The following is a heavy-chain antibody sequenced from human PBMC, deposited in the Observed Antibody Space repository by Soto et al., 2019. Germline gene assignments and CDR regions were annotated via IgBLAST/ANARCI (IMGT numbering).Heavy chain of an antibody. CDR2: MNPNSGNT. V-gene: IGHV1-8*01. CDR3: ARLDYTVADHVGAFDI. Sequence: ASVKVSCKASGYTFTSYDINWVRQATGQGLEWMGWMNPNSGNTGYAQKFQGRVTMTRNTSISTAYMELSSLRSEDTAVYYCARLDYTVADHVGAFDIWGQGTMVTVSS. J-gene: IGHJ3*02. CDR1: GYTFTSYD. D-gene: IGHD3-3*01.